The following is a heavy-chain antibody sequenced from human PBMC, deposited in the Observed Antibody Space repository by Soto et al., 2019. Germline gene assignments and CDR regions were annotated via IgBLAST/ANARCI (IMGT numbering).Heavy chain of an antibody. CDR1: GFTFSSYG. CDR3: AKGEGLWFGGFDP. D-gene: IGHD3-10*01. J-gene: IGHJ5*02. CDR2: ISYDGSNK. Sequence: QVQLVESGGGVVQPGRSLRLSCAASGFTFSSYGMHWVRQAPGNGLEWVAVISYDGSNKYYADSVKGRFTISRDNSKNTLYLQMNSLRAEDTAVYYCAKGEGLWFGGFDPWGQGTLVTVSS. V-gene: IGHV3-30*18.